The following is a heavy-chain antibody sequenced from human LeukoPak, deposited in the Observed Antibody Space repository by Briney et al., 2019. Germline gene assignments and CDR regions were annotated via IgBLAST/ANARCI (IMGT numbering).Heavy chain of an antibody. Sequence: GGSLSLSCAVSGFSLSSYWMSWVRQAAGKGLERVSNIKQDGSEKYYVGSVKGRFTISRDNAKNSLYLQMNSLRAEDTAVYYCAKKGYSYAKGYWGQGTLVTVSS. CDR1: GFSLSSYW. CDR3: AKKGYSYAKGY. D-gene: IGHD5-18*01. CDR2: IKQDGSEK. V-gene: IGHV3-7*01. J-gene: IGHJ4*02.